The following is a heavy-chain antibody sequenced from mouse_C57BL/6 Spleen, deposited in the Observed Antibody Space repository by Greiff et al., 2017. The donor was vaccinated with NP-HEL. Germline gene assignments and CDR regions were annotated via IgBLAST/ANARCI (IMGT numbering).Heavy chain of an antibody. CDR1: GYAFSSYW. J-gene: IGHJ2*01. V-gene: IGHV1-80*01. D-gene: IGHD1-1*01. Sequence: VQLQESGAELVKPGASVKISCKASGYAFSSYWMNWVKQRPGKGLEWIGQIYPGDGDTNYNGKFKGKATLTADKSSSTAYMQLSSLTSEDSAVYFCARPPYYYGSSSGYFDYWGQGTTLTVSS. CDR2: IYPGDGDT. CDR3: ARPPYYYGSSSGYFDY.